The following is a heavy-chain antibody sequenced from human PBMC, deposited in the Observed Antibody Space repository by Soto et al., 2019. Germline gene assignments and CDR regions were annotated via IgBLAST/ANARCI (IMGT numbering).Heavy chain of an antibody. V-gene: IGHV3-48*02. CDR3: AALSSGYKWHSFDI. D-gene: IGHD3-22*01. CDR2: ISSSSSTI. J-gene: IGHJ3*02. Sequence: PGGSLRLSXAASGFTFSSYSMNWVRQAPGKGLEWVSYISSSSSTIYYADSVKGRLTISRDNAKNSLYLQMNSLRDEDTAVYYCAALSSGYKWHSFDIWGQGTMVTVSS. CDR1: GFTFSSYS.